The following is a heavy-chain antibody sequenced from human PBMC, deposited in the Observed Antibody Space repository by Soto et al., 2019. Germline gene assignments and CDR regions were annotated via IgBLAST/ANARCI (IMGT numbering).Heavy chain of an antibody. CDR2: ISGSGGST. D-gene: IGHD1-26*01. CDR1: GFTFSSYA. Sequence: GGSLRLSCAASGFTFSSYAMSWVRHAPGRGLEWVSAISGSGGSTYYEDSVKGRFTIYRDNSKNTLYLQMNSLRAEDTAVYYWAKSDSLYGGANAFDIWGQGTMVTVSS. V-gene: IGHV3-23*01. CDR3: AKSDSLYGGANAFDI. J-gene: IGHJ3*02.